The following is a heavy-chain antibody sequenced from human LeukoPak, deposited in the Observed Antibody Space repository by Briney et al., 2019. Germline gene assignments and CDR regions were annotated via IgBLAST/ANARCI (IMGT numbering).Heavy chain of an antibody. CDR3: ARGSMVRGVADAFDI. V-gene: IGHV3-21*01. D-gene: IGHD3-10*01. Sequence: GGSLRLSCAASGFTFSSYSMSWVRQAPGKGLEWASSISSSSSYIDYADSVNGRFTISRDNAKNSLYLQMNSLRAEDTAVYYCARGSMVRGVADAFDIWGQGTMVTVSS. CDR2: ISSSSSYI. CDR1: GFTFSSYS. J-gene: IGHJ3*02.